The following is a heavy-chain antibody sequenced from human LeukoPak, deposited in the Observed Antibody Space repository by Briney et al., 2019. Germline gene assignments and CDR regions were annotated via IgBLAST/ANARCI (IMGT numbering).Heavy chain of an antibody. Sequence: GGSLRLSCAASEFTFSNYGMHWVRQAPGKGLEWVAFIRYDGSNKYYADSVKGRFTISRDNSKNTLYLQMNSLRAEDTAVYYCARDGIAAAGTIVHWGQGTLVTVSS. V-gene: IGHV3-30*02. J-gene: IGHJ4*02. CDR2: IRYDGSNK. D-gene: IGHD6-13*01. CDR3: ARDGIAAAGTIVH. CDR1: EFTFSNYG.